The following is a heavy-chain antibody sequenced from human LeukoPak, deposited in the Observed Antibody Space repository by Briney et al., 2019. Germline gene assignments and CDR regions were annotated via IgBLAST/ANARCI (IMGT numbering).Heavy chain of an antibody. CDR2: IKSKTDGGTT. CDR1: GFTFSDAW. Sequence: GGPLRLSCAASGFTFSDAWMSWVRQAPGKGLEWVGRIKSKTDGGTTDFAAPVKGRLTISREDSKNTLYLQMNRLKTEDTAVYYCTTDSNCGGDCYPASFDYWGQGTLVTVSS. D-gene: IGHD2-21*02. J-gene: IGHJ4*02. CDR3: TTDSNCGGDCYPASFDY. V-gene: IGHV3-15*01.